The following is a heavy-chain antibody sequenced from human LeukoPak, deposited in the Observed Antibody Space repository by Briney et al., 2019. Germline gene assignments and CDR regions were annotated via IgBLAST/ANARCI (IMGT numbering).Heavy chain of an antibody. CDR1: GFMFSRYS. J-gene: IGHJ4*02. CDR2: LKESGIEK. V-gene: IGHV3-7*01. D-gene: IGHD3-3*01. Sequence: GGSLRLSCVGSGFMFSRYSMGWVRRAPGKGLEFVAHLKESGIEKEYVDSVKGRFTISRDNAENLLYLQMNSLRAEDTALYFCARWRGAQSAFDYWGQGTQVTVSS. CDR3: ARWRGAQSAFDY.